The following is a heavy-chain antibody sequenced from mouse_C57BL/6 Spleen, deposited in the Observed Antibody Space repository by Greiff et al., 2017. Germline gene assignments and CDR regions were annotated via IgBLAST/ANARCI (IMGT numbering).Heavy chain of an antibody. CDR1: GYTFTSYW. CDR3: ARTYDYDGGTVFAY. CDR2: IHPNSGST. Sequence: QVQLQQPGAELVKPGASVKLSCKASGYTFTSYWMHWVKQRPGQGLEWIGMIHPNSGSTNYNEKFKSKATLTVDKSSSTAYMQLSSLTSEDSAVYYCARTYDYDGGTVFAYWGQGTLVTVSA. V-gene: IGHV1-64*01. J-gene: IGHJ3*01. D-gene: IGHD2-4*01.